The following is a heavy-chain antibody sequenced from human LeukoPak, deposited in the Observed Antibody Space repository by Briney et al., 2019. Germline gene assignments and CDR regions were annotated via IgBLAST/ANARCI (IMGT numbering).Heavy chain of an antibody. CDR2: IYYSGST. J-gene: IGHJ4*02. CDR3: ARGSTLIRGFDY. D-gene: IGHD3-10*01. V-gene: IGHV4-59*01. CDR1: GGSIISYY. Sequence: SESLSLTCTVSGGSIISYYWSWIRQPPGKGLEWIGYIYYSGSTNYNPSLKSRVTISVDTSKNQFSLKLSSVTAADTAIYYCARGSTLIRGFDYWGQGTLVTVSS.